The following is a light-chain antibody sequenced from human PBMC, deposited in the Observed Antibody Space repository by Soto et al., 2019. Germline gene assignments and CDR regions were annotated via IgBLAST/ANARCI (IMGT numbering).Light chain of an antibody. CDR1: TGAVTSGHY. Sequence: QPVVTQEPSLTVSPGGTVTLTCGSSTGAVTSGHYPYWFQQKPGQAPRTLIYDTSNKHSWTPARFSGSLLGGKAALTLSGAQPEDEAEYYCLLSYSGARPHVVFGGGTKVTVL. CDR2: DTS. J-gene: IGLJ2*01. V-gene: IGLV7-46*01. CDR3: LLSYSGARPHVV.